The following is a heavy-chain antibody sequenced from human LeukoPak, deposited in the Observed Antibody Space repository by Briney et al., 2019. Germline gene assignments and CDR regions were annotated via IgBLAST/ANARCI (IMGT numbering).Heavy chain of an antibody. Sequence: ASVKVSCKASGYTFTNYDINWVRQATGQGLEWMGWMNPNSGNTGYAQKFQGRVTMTRNTTINTAYMELRSLRSDDTAVYYCARVSPTDYGDYDDAFDIWGQGTMVTVSS. J-gene: IGHJ3*02. CDR1: GYTFTNYD. CDR2: MNPNSGNT. V-gene: IGHV1-8*01. D-gene: IGHD4-17*01. CDR3: ARVSPTDYGDYDDAFDI.